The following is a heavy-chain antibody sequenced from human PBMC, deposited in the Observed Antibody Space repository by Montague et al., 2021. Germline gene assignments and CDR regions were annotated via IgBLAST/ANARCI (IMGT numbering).Heavy chain of an antibody. CDR2: IYYSGST. D-gene: IGHD4-23*01. Sequence: SETLSLTCTVSGGSISSSSCYWGWIRQPPGKGLEWIGSIYYSGSTYYNPSLKSRLTISVDTSKNQFSLKLSSVTAADTAVYHGVVTPSLYYHGMDVWGQGTTVTVSS. J-gene: IGHJ6*02. CDR1: GGSISSSSCY. CDR3: VVTPSLYYHGMDV. V-gene: IGHV4-39*01.